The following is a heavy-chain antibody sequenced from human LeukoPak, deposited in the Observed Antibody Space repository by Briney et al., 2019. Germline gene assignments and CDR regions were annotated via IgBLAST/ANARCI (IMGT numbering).Heavy chain of an antibody. CDR1: GFTFSSYA. V-gene: IGHV3-30*01. CDR3: ARDDLGATAMVLVRHY. CDR2: ISYEGSNK. Sequence: GGSLRLSCAASGFTFSSYAMHWVRQAPGKGIEWVAVISYEGSNKYYADSVKGGFTISRDNSKNTLYLQMNSLRAEDTAVYYCARDDLGATAMVLVRHYWGQGTLVTVSS. D-gene: IGHD5-18*01. J-gene: IGHJ4*02.